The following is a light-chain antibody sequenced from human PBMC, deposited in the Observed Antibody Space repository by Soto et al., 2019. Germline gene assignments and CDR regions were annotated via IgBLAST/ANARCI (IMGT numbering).Light chain of an antibody. Sequence: DIQMTQSPSSVSASVGDRVTITCRASKGISSWLAWYQQKPGKAPKLLIYAASSLQSGVPSRFSGCGSGTDFTLTISSLQPEDFATYYCQQANSFPWTFGQGTKVEIK. CDR1: KGISSW. V-gene: IGKV1-12*01. J-gene: IGKJ1*01. CDR2: AAS. CDR3: QQANSFPWT.